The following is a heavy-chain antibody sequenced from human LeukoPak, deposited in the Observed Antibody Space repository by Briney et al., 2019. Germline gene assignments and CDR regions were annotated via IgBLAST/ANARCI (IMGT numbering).Heavy chain of an antibody. CDR1: GFTFSSYS. CDR2: ISSSSSYI. CDR3: AREAHHYYMDV. V-gene: IGHV3-21*01. J-gene: IGHJ6*03. Sequence: GGSLRLSCAASGFTFSSYSMNWVRQAPGKGLEWVSSISSSSSYIYYADSVKGRFTISRDNAKNSLYLQMNSLRAEDTAVYYCAREAHHYYMDVWGKGTTVTVSS.